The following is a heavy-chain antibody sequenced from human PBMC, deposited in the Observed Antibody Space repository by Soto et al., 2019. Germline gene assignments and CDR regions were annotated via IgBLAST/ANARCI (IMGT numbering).Heavy chain of an antibody. CDR1: GFTFSSYA. J-gene: IGHJ4*01. CDR2: ISGSGGST. Sequence: LRLSCAASGFTFSSYAMSWVRQAPGKGLEWVSAISGSGGSTYYADSVKGRLTISRDNSKNTLYLQMNSLRAEDTAVYYCAKGSGVDLIQLWLWGQGTLVTVSS. D-gene: IGHD5-18*01. V-gene: IGHV3-23*01. CDR3: AKGSGVDLIQLWL.